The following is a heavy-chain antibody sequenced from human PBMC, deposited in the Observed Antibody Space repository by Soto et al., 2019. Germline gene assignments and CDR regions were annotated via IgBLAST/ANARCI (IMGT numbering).Heavy chain of an antibody. Sequence: EVQLVESGGGLVQPGGSLRLSCAASGFTFGNYWMTWVRQAPGKGLEWVANIKGDGSAKSYLDSVRGRFTVSRDNAENSLILKMNILGAEDRALFYGARCVSPCSSGYYLDAFDSWGQGT. V-gene: IGHV3-7*02. CDR2: IKGDGSAK. CDR1: GFTFGNYW. J-gene: IGHJ3*02. CDR3: ARCVSPCSSGYYLDAFDS. D-gene: IGHD6-25*01.